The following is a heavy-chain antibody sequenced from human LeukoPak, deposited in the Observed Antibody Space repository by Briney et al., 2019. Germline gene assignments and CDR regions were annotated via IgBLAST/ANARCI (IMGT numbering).Heavy chain of an antibody. D-gene: IGHD2-2*01. V-gene: IGHV3-23*01. CDR2: ISGSGGST. CDR1: GFTFSSYA. CDR3: AKVLFYCSSTSCHDAFDI. J-gene: IGHJ3*02. Sequence: PGGSLRLSCAASGFTFSSYAMSWVRQAPGKGLEWASAISGSGGSTYYADSVKGRFTISRDNSKNTLYLQMNSLRAEDTAVYYCAKVLFYCSSTSCHDAFDIWGQGTMVTVSS.